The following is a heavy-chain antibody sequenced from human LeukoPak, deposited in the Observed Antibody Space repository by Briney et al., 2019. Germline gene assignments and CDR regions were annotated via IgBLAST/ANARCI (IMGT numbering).Heavy chain of an antibody. CDR1: GGSISSYY. CDR3: ARVRCSGGSCPYYYYYYYMDV. J-gene: IGHJ6*03. CDR2: IYYSGST. Sequence: PSETLSLTCTVSGGSISSYYWSWIRQPPGKGLEWIGYIYYSGSTYYNPSLKSRVTISVDTSKNQFSLKLSSVTAADTAVYYCARVRCSGGSCPYYYYYYYMDVWGKGTTVTVSS. D-gene: IGHD2-15*01. V-gene: IGHV4-59*08.